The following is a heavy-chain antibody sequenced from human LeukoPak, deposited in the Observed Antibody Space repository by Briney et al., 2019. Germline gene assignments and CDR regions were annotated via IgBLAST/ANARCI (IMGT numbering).Heavy chain of an antibody. J-gene: IGHJ1*01. Sequence: SVKVSCKASRGTCSSYAVSWVRQAPGQGLEWMGGIIHLFGTANYAQKLQGRVTITTDESTSTAYMELSSLRSEDTAVYYCATDIPGYSSSWYTYFQHWGQGTLVTVSS. CDR1: RGTCSSYA. D-gene: IGHD6-13*01. CDR3: ATDIPGYSSSWYTYFQH. CDR2: IIHLFGTA. V-gene: IGHV1-69*05.